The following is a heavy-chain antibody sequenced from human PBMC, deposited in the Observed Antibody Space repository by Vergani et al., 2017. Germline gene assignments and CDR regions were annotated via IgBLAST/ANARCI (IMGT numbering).Heavy chain of an antibody. CDR2: IYTSGST. D-gene: IGHD6-13*01. Sequence: QVQLQESGPGLVKPSQTLSLTCTVSGGSISSGSYYWSWIRQPAGKGLEWIGRIYTSGSTNYNPSLKSRVTISVDTSKNQFSLKLSSVTAADTAVYYCARDSAGPYYYYYYGMDVWGQGP. J-gene: IGHJ6*02. CDR1: GGSISSGSYY. CDR3: ARDSAGPYYYYYYGMDV. V-gene: IGHV4-61*02.